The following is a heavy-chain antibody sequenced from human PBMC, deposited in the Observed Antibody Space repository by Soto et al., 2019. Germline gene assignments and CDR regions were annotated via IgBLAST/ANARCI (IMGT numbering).Heavy chain of an antibody. CDR1: GGTFSNYA. D-gene: IGHD3-10*01. J-gene: IGHJ4*02. CDR2: IIPLTETP. V-gene: IGHV1-69*01. CDR3: AIGTRISWTWEF. Sequence: QVQVVQSGAEVKKPGSSVKVSCKASGGTFSNYAISWVRQAPGHGLEWVGGIIPLTETPVYAQTVQGRLTITADEITSAAYMELSSVRSGDTAVYYCAIGTRISWTWEFWGQGTLVTVSS.